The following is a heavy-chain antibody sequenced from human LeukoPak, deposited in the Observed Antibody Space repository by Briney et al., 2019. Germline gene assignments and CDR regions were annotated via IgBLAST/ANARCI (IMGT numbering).Heavy chain of an antibody. CDR2: IYYSGST. V-gene: IGHV4-39*01. CDR3: ARQTTVTNLFDY. CDR1: GDSISSSSYS. J-gene: IGHJ4*02. Sequence: SETLSLTCTVSGDSISSSSYSWGWLRQPPGKGLEWIGSIYYSGSTYYNSSLKTRVTISVDTSKDQFSLELSSVTAADTAVYYCARQTTVTNLFDYWGQGTLVTVSS. D-gene: IGHD4-17*01.